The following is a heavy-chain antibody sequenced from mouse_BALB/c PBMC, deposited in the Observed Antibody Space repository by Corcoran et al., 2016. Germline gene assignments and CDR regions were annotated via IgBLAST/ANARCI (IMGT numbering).Heavy chain of an antibody. J-gene: IGHJ3*01. CDR2: INTYTGEP. Sequence: QIQLVQSGPELKKPGETVKISCKASGYTFTNYGMNWVKQAPGKGLKWMGWINTYTGEPTYTDDFKGRFAFSLETSASTAYLQINNLKNEDTATYVCVRSYDYDWFAYWGQGTLVTVSA. D-gene: IGHD2-4*01. CDR3: VRSYDYDWFAY. V-gene: IGHV9-3-1*01. CDR1: GYTFTNYG.